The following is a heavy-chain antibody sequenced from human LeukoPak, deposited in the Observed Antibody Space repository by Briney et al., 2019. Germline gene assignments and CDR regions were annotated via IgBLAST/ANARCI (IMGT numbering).Heavy chain of an antibody. V-gene: IGHV1-8*02. CDR3: ARLRIDSSGPYGGEY. CDR2: MNPKSGDT. D-gene: IGHD3-22*01. J-gene: IGHJ4*02. CDR1: GYIFIDYE. Sequence: ASVKVSCKTSGYIFIDYEISWVRQAPGQGLEWMGWMNPKSGDTGYEQKFQGRITITRDSYISTVYMELSSLRSEDTALYYCARLRIDSSGPYGGEYWGQGTLVTVSS.